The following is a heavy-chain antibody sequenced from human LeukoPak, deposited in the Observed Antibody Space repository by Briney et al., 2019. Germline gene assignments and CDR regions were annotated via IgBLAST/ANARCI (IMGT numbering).Heavy chain of an antibody. CDR2: IYHSGST. J-gene: IGHJ4*02. V-gene: IGHV4-4*02. CDR3: TKVGLSGLFDY. D-gene: IGHD3-10*01. CDR1: GGSISSSNW. Sequence: SGTLSLTCAVSGGSISSSNWWSWVRQPPGQGLEWIGEIYHSGSTNYNPSLKSRVTISVDKSKNQFSLKLSSVTAADTAVYYCTKVGLSGLFDYWGQGALVTVSS.